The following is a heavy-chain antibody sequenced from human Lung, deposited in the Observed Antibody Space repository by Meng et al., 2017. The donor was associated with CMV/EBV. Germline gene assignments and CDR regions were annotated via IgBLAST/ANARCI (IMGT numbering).Heavy chain of an antibody. Sequence: SCAASGFTFSSYSMNWVRQAPGKGLEWGASISSSSSYIYYADSVKGRFTISRDNGKNSLYLQMNSLRAPDTAVYYCARGGIVEQYHYYYGMDVWXQGNXVTVSS. J-gene: IGHJ6*02. CDR3: ARGGIVEQYHYYYGMDV. CDR1: GFTFSSYS. D-gene: IGHD1-26*01. V-gene: IGHV3-21*01. CDR2: ISSSSSYI.